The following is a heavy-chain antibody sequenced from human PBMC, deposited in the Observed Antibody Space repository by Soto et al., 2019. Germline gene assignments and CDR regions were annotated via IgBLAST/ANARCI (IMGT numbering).Heavy chain of an antibody. CDR2: INQDGSER. J-gene: IGHJ4*02. CDR3: VCGGNFFVY. CDR1: GFTFSTYW. D-gene: IGHD3-16*01. V-gene: IGHV3-7*01. Sequence: EVQLVESGGGLVQPGGSLRLPCAASGFTFSTYWMTWVRQPPGKGLEWVASINQDGSERYYVDSVRGRFTISRDHAKNTLYLQMNSLRAEDTAVYYCVCGGNFFVYWGQGTLVTVSP.